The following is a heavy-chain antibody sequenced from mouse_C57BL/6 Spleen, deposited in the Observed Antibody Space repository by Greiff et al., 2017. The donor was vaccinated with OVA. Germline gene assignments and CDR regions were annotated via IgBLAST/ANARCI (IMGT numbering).Heavy chain of an antibody. CDR2: IDPSDSYT. CDR1: GYTFTSYW. Sequence: VQLQQPGAELVMPGASVKLSCKASGYTFTSYWMHWVKQRPGQGLEWIGEIDPSDSYTNYNQKFKGKSTLTVDKSSSTAYMQLSSLTSEDSAVYYWARSRDGYAFDYWGQGTTLTVSS. CDR3: ARSRDGYAFDY. D-gene: IGHD2-3*01. J-gene: IGHJ2*01. V-gene: IGHV1-69*01.